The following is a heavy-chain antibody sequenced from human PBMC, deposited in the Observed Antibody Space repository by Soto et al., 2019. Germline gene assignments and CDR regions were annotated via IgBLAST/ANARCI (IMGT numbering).Heavy chain of an antibody. CDR3: ARTLQQLPYYYYGMDV. J-gene: IGHJ6*02. CDR2: INSDGSST. V-gene: IGHV3-74*01. CDR1: IFPFSIDG. D-gene: IGHD6-13*01. Sequence: LRLSCSTSIFPFSIDGMHLVDQAPLKGLVWVSRINSDGSSTSYADSVKGRFTISRDNAKNTRYLQMNSLRAEDTAVYYCARTLQQLPYYYYGMDVWGQGTTVTVSS.